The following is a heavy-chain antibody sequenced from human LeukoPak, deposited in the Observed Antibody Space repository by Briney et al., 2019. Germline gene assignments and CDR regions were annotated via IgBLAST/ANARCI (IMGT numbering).Heavy chain of an antibody. V-gene: IGHV4-34*01. D-gene: IGHD1-1*01. Sequence: SETLSLTCAVYGGSFSGYYWSWLRQPPGKGLEWIGEIYLTGNTNYNPTLESRVTISMDKSKNEFSLKLTSVTAADTAIYYCARTTLLRDHDYWGQGTLVTVSS. CDR2: IYLTGNT. CDR1: GGSFSGYY. J-gene: IGHJ4*02. CDR3: ARTTLLRDHDY.